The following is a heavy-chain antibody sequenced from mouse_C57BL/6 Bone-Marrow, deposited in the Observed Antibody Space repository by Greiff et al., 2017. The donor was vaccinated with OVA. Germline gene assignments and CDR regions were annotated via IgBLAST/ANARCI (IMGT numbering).Heavy chain of an antibody. D-gene: IGHD1-1*01. CDR1: GYTFTSYG. V-gene: IGHV1-81*01. Sequence: QVHVKQSGAELARPGASVKLSCKASGYTFTSYGISWVKQRTGQGLEWIGEIYPRSGNTYYNEKFKGKATLTADKSSSTAYMELRSLTSEDSAVYFCARKYYCGSSYYWYFDVWGTGTTVTVSS. CDR3: ARKYYCGSSYYWYFDV. CDR2: IYPRSGNT. J-gene: IGHJ1*03.